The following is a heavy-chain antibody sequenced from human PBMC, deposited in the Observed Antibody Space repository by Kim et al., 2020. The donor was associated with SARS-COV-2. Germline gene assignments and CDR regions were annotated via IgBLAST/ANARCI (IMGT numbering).Heavy chain of an antibody. D-gene: IGHD3-10*01. V-gene: IGHV1-18*01. Sequence: ASVKVSCKASGYTFTSYGISWVRQAPGQGLEWMGWISAYNGNTNYAQKLQGTVTMTTDTSTSTAYMELRSLRSDDTAVYYCARPFPAGYYYGSGSYFHYYGMDVWGQGTTVTVSS. CDR1: GYTFTSYG. CDR2: ISAYNGNT. CDR3: ARPFPAGYYYGSGSYFHYYGMDV. J-gene: IGHJ6*02.